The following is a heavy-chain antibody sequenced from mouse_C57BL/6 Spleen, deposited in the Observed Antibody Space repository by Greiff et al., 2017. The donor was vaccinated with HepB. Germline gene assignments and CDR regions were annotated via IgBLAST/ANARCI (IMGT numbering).Heavy chain of an antibody. Sequence: QVQLQQPGAELVKPGASVKMSCKASGYTFTSYWITWVKQRPGQGLEWIGDIYPGSGSTNYNEKFKSKATLTVDTSSSTAYMQLSSLTSEDSAVYYCARGGYYGDLDWFAYWGQGTRVTVSA. CDR3: ARGGYYGDLDWFAY. CDR1: GYTFTSYW. V-gene: IGHV1-55*01. CDR2: IYPGSGST. D-gene: IGHD1-2*01. J-gene: IGHJ3*01.